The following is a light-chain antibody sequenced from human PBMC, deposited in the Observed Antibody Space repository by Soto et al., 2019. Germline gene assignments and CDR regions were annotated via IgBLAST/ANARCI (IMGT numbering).Light chain of an antibody. CDR1: QSVSSN. V-gene: IGKV3-15*01. CDR2: GAS. CDR3: QQYNNWPRT. J-gene: IGKJ1*01. Sequence: ERVMTQSPATLSVSPGERATLSCRASQSVSSNLAWYQQKPGQAPRLLIYGASTRATGIPARFSGSGSGTEFTLTISSLQSEDFAVYYCQQYNNWPRTFGQGTKVAI.